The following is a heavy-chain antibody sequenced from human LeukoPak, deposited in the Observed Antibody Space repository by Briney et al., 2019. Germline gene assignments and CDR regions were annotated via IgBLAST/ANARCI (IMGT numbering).Heavy chain of an antibody. CDR3: ARDLSSGWPGYNWFDP. CDR1: GASISSTSYY. D-gene: IGHD6-19*01. Sequence: PSETLSLTCTVSGASISSTSYYWGWIRQPPGKGLEWIGSTYYRGTTYYNPSLKSRVTISVDTSKNQFSLKLSSVTAADTAVYYCARDLSSGWPGYNWFDPWGQGTLVTVSS. V-gene: IGHV4-39*07. J-gene: IGHJ5*02. CDR2: TYYRGTT.